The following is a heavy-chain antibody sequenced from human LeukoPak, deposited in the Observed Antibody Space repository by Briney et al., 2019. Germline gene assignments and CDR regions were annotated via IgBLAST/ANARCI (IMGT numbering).Heavy chain of an antibody. CDR3: ARDGGSGWYSYYFDY. V-gene: IGHV3-7*01. J-gene: IGHJ4*02. CDR2: IKQDGSEK. Sequence: PGGSLRLSCAASGFTFSSYWMSWVRQAPGKGLEWVANIKQDGSEKYYVDSVKGRFTISRDNAKNSLYLQMNSLRAEDTAVYYCARDGGSGWYSYYFDYWGQGTLVTVSS. D-gene: IGHD6-19*01. CDR1: GFTFSSYW.